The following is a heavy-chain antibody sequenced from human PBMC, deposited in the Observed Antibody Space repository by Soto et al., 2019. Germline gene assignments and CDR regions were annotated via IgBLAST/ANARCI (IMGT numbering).Heavy chain of an antibody. J-gene: IGHJ5*02. D-gene: IGHD3-10*01. CDR1: GGSISSGGYY. CDR2: IYYSGST. CDR3: ARADTMVRDYWFDP. Sequence: XVXLQESGPGLVKPSQTLSLTCTVSGGSISSGGYYWSWIRQHPGKGLEWIGYIYYSGSTYYNPXLKRRVTISVDTSKNQFSLKLSSVTAADTAVYYCARADTMVRDYWFDPWGQGTLVTVSS. V-gene: IGHV4-31*03.